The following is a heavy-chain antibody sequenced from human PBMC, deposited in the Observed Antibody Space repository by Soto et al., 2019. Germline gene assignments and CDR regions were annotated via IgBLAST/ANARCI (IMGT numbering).Heavy chain of an antibody. V-gene: IGHV3-74*01. CDR2: LNGDGSSG. J-gene: IGHJ6*02. CDR3: ARGLKYKYGMDV. D-gene: IGHD1-20*01. CDR1: GFTFNDYW. Sequence: EVQLVESGGGLVQPGGSLRLSCVASGFTFNDYWMHWVRQAPGKGLVWVSRLNGDGSSGYYGDSMKGRFTISRDNAKNTLYLQINSLRDEDTAVYYCARGLKYKYGMDVWGQGTTVTVSS.